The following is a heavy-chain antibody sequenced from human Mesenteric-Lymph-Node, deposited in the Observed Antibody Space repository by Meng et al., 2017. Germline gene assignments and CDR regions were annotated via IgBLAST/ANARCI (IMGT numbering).Heavy chain of an antibody. Sequence: VQLVESGGGFVNLGGSLRLSCAVSGITFKDAWMSWVCQAPGKGLEWVGRIKSNGDGGTTDYAAPVKGRFTISRDDSKNTLFLQMDSLKTEDTAVYYCTPDPWGYWGQGTLVTVSS. CDR2: IKSNGDGGTT. D-gene: IGHD3-16*01. J-gene: IGHJ4*02. CDR3: TPDPWGY. CDR1: GITFKDAW. V-gene: IGHV3-15*01.